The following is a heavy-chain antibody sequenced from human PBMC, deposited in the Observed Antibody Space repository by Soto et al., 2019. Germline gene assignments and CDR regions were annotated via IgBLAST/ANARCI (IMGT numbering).Heavy chain of an antibody. V-gene: IGHV3-7*01. CDR2: IKQDGSLR. Sequence: GGSLRLSCTASGFSLSNYWMTWVRQAPGKGLEWVANIKQDGSLRYSIDSVKGRFTISRDDAKNSVYLQMNSLRVEDTAVYYCASDLVGASDSYGLDVWGQGTPVTVSS. J-gene: IGHJ6*02. D-gene: IGHD1-26*01. CDR3: ASDLVGASDSYGLDV. CDR1: GFSLSNYW.